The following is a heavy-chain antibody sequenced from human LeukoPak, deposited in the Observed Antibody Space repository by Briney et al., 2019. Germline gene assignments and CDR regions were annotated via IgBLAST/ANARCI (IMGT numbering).Heavy chain of an antibody. V-gene: IGHV4-59*08. CDR3: ARLVWRDGYNYFDY. Sequence: SETLSLTCTVSGGSIRSYYWSWIRQPPGKGLEWIGYIYYSGSTNYNPSLKSRVTISVDTSKNQFSLKLSSVTAADTAVYYCARLVWRDGYNYFDYWGQGTLVTVSS. CDR2: IYYSGST. D-gene: IGHD5-24*01. CDR1: GGSIRSYY. J-gene: IGHJ4*02.